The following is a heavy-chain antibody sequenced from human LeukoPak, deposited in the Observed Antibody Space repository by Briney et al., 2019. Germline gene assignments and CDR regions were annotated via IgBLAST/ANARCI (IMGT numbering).Heavy chain of an antibody. J-gene: IGHJ4*02. D-gene: IGHD6-19*01. V-gene: IGHV3-23*01. Sequence: GGSLRLSCAASGFRFDAYATSWVRQAPGKGLEWVSGFSESFSASGGSTYSADSVKGRFTISRDNSKNTLYLQMNSLRAEDTAVYYCAKDRRAVAGTSYFDYWGQGTLVTVSS. CDR1: GFRFDAYA. CDR2: FSESFSASGGST. CDR3: AKDRRAVAGTSYFDY.